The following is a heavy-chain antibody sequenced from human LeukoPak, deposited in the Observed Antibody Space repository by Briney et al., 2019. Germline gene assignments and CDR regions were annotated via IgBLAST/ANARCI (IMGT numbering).Heavy chain of an antibody. V-gene: IGHV1-18*01. CDR2: ISAYNGNT. CDR3: ATRYDYVWGSYRIDAFDI. CDR1: GYTFTSFG. Sequence: ASVKVSCKASGYTFTSFGISWVRQAPGQGLEWMGWISAYNGNTNYAQKLQGRVTMTTDTSTSTAYMELRSLRSDDTAVYYCATRYDYVWGSYRIDAFDIWGQGTMVTVSS. D-gene: IGHD3-16*02. J-gene: IGHJ3*02.